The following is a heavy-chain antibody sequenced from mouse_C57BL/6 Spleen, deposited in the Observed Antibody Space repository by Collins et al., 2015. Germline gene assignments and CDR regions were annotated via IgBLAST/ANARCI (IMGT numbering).Heavy chain of an antibody. Sequence: EVQLVESGGGLVQPKGSLKLSCAASGFAFSDYGMHWVRQAPEKGLEWVAYISSGSSTIYYADTVKGRFTISRDNAKNTLFLQMTSLRSEDTAMYYCARAGYYFYYAMDYWGQGTSVTVSS. J-gene: IGHJ4*01. CDR2: ISSGSSTI. D-gene: IGHD2-3*01. CDR3: ARAGYYFYYAMDY. V-gene: IGHV5-17*01. CDR1: GFAFSDYG.